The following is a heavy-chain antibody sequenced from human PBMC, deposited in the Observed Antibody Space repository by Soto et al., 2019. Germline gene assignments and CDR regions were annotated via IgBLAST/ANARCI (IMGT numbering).Heavy chain of an antibody. CDR2: INHSGST. V-gene: IGHV4-34*01. J-gene: IGHJ6*02. CDR3: AYSSSFYYYYGMDV. CDR1: GGSFSGYY. Sequence: QVQLQQWGAGLLKPSETLSLTCAVYGGSFSGYYWSWIRQPPGKGLEWIGEINHSGSTNYNPSLKSRVTISVDTSKNQFSLKLSSVTAADTAVYYCAYSSSFYYYYGMDVWGQGTTVTVSS. D-gene: IGHD6-13*01.